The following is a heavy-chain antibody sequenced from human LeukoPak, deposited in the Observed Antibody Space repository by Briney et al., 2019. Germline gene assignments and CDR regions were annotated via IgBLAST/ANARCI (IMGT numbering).Heavy chain of an antibody. CDR2: IYYSGSA. D-gene: IGHD3-10*01. Sequence: PSETLSLTCTVSGGSISSSSYYWGWIRQPPGKGLEWIGSIYYSGSAYYNPSLKSRVTISVDTSKNQFSLKLSSVTAADTAVYYCARLLASITMVRGVIEIYYYCGMDVWGQGTTVTVSS. J-gene: IGHJ6*02. CDR1: GGSISSSSYY. CDR3: ARLLASITMVRGVIEIYYYCGMDV. V-gene: IGHV4-39*01.